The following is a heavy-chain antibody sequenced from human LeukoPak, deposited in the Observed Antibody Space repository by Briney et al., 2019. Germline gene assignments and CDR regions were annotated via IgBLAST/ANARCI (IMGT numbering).Heavy chain of an antibody. CDR2: IYYSGST. J-gene: IGHJ6*03. Sequence: PSETLSLTCTVSGASISSYYWSWIRQPPGKGLEWIGYIYYSGSTNYNPSLKSRVTISVDTSKNQFSLKLSSVTAADTAVYYCAREGVDYYDSSGYYYYSYYYYYMDVWGKGTTVTISS. D-gene: IGHD3-22*01. CDR3: AREGVDYYDSSGYYYYSYYYYYMDV. V-gene: IGHV4-59*01. CDR1: GASISSYY.